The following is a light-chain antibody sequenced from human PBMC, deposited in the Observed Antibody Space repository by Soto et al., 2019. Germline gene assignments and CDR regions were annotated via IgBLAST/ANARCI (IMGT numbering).Light chain of an antibody. CDR2: GAY. J-gene: IGKJ4*01. CDR3: QQYNNWPPLT. Sequence: EIVMTQSPATLSVSPGERAALSCRASQSISTNLAWYRQKPGQAPRLLIYGAYTRATGIPARFSGSGSGTEFTLTISSLQSEDFAVYYCQQYNNWPPLTFGGGTKVEIK. V-gene: IGKV3-15*01. CDR1: QSISTN.